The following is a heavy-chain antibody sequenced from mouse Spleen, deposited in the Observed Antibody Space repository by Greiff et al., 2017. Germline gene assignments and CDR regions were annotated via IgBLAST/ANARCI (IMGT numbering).Heavy chain of an antibody. Sequence: EVMLVESGGGLVKPGGSLKLSCAASGFTFSDYGMHWVRQAPEKGLEWVAYISSGSSTIYYADTVKGRFTISRDNAKNTLFLQMTSLRSEDTAMYYCARQSRYWYFDVWGTGTTVTVSS. CDR3: ARQSRYWYFDV. J-gene: IGHJ1*03. CDR2: ISSGSSTI. V-gene: IGHV5-17*01. CDR1: GFTFSDYG.